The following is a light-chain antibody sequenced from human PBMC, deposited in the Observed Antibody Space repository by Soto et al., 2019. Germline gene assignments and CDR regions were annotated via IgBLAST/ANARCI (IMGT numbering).Light chain of an antibody. CDR1: QTIISV. V-gene: IGKV1-5*03. J-gene: IGKJ1*01. CDR3: QHYNSYSEA. CDR2: KAS. Sequence: DIQMTQSPSTLSGSVGDRVTITCRASQTIISVLAWYQQKPGKAPKLLIYKASTLKSGVPSRFSGSGSGTEFTLTISSLQPDDFATYYCQHYNSYSEAFGQGTKVDIK.